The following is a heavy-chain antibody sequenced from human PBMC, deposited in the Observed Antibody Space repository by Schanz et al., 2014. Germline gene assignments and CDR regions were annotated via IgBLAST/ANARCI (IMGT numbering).Heavy chain of an antibody. J-gene: IGHJ4*02. CDR2: INPDSGDT. D-gene: IGHD6-13*01. V-gene: IGHV1-2*02. Sequence: QVQLVQSGPEVKKPGASVRVSCQASGYTFVGYYIHWLRQAPGQGLEWMGWINPDSGDTNHVQNFQGRVTMTRDTSITTAYMDLSRLTSDDTAVYYCARVYRWQHILGHFDSWGQGSLVTVSS. CDR1: GYTFVGYY. CDR3: ARVYRWQHILGHFDS.